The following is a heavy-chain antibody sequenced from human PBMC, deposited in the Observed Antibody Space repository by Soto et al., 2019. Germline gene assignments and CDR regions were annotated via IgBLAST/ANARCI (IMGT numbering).Heavy chain of an antibody. D-gene: IGHD1-7*01. Sequence: KTSETLSLTCAVSGASFTSNDWWTWVRQPPGRGLEWIGEIDRTGSTNYNPSLKSRVTISLDKSENQFSLKVTSLTAADTAVYYCASRDPGTSVDYWGQGTLVTVSS. CDR3: ASRDPGTSVDY. V-gene: IGHV4-4*02. CDR1: GASFTSNDW. CDR2: IDRTGST. J-gene: IGHJ4*02.